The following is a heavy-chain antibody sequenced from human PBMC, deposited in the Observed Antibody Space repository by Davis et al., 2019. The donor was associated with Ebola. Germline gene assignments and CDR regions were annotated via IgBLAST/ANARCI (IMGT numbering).Heavy chain of an antibody. CDR1: GGTFSSYT. J-gene: IGHJ4*02. Sequence: SVKVSCKASGGTFSSYTISWVRQAPGQGLEWMGRIIPILGIANYAQKFQGRVTITADKSTSTAYMELSSLRSEDTAVYYCSEQGFSGYNYFDSWGQGTLVTVSS. D-gene: IGHD5-12*01. CDR3: SEQGFSGYNYFDS. V-gene: IGHV1-69*02. CDR2: IIPILGIA.